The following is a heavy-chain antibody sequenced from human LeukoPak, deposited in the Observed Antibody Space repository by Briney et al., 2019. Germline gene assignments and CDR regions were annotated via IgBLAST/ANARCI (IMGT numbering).Heavy chain of an antibody. J-gene: IGHJ4*02. V-gene: IGHV5-51*01. CDR1: GYSFTSYW. CDR2: IYPGDSDT. CDR3: ARQAPEYYDFWSGFDY. D-gene: IGHD3-3*01. Sequence: GESLKISCKGSGYSFTSYWIGWVRQMPGKGLEWMGIIYPGDSDTRYSPSFQGQVTISADKSISTAYLQWSSLKASDTAMYCCARQAPEYYDFWSGFDYWGQGTLVTVSS.